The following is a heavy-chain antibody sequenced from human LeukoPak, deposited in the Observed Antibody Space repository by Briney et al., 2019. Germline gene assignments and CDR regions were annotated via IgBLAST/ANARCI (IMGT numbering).Heavy chain of an antibody. CDR1: GFTFSSYA. Sequence: GGSLRLSCAASGFTFSSYAMHWVRQAPGKGLEWVAVISYDGSNKYYADSVKGRFTIPRDNSKNTLYLQMNSLRAEDTAVYYCARGGEYYYDSSGYWGISPFDYWGQGTLVTVSS. V-gene: IGHV3-30*04. CDR2: ISYDGSNK. CDR3: ARGGEYYYDSSGYWGISPFDY. J-gene: IGHJ4*02. D-gene: IGHD3-22*01.